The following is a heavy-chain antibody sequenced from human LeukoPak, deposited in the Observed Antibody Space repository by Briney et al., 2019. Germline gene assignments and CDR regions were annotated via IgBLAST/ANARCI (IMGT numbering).Heavy chain of an antibody. V-gene: IGHV5-51*01. J-gene: IGHJ4*02. D-gene: IGHD4-17*01. CDR3: ARALRTGQGDYVPVL. Sequence: GESLKISCKASGYKFTNYWTGWVRQMPGKGLEWMTIIYPDDSQTRYSPSFQGQVTISADKSIGTMYLQWSSLKASDTAMYYCARALRTGQGDYVPVLWGQGTLVIVSS. CDR1: GYKFTNYW. CDR2: IYPDDSQT.